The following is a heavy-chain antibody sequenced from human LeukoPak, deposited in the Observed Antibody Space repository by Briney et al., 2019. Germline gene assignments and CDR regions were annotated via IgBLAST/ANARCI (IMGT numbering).Heavy chain of an antibody. D-gene: IGHD3-10*01. CDR1: GFTFSSYS. Sequence: PGGSLRLSCAASGFTFSSYSMNWVRQAPGKGLEWVSSISSSSSYIYYADSVKGRFTISRDNAKNSLYLQMYSLRAEDTAVYYCARDIDYGSGSSDYWGQGTLVTVSS. V-gene: IGHV3-21*01. J-gene: IGHJ4*02. CDR2: ISSSSSYI. CDR3: ARDIDYGSGSSDY.